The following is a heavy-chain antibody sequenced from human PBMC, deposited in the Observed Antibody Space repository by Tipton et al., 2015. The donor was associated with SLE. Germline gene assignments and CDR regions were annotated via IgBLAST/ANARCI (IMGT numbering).Heavy chain of an antibody. V-gene: IGHV4-59*12. Sequence: LRLSCTVSGGSISSYYWSWIRQPPGKGLEWIGYIYYSGSTNYNPSPKSRVTISVDTSKNQFSLKLSSVTAADTAVYYCARRSWSSGWPRGQYFQHWGQGTLVTVSS. D-gene: IGHD6-19*01. CDR2: IYYSGST. J-gene: IGHJ1*01. CDR1: GGSISSYY. CDR3: ARRSWSSGWPRGQYFQH.